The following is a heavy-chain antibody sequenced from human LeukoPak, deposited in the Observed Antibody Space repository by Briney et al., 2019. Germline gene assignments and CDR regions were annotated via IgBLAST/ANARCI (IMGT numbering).Heavy chain of an antibody. J-gene: IGHJ4*02. CDR2: INPNSGGT. CDR1: GYTFTGYY. V-gene: IGHV1-2*02. CDR3: ARDGRYSYGQIDY. Sequence: GSVTVSCKASGYTFTGYYMHGVRQAPGQGVEGMGWINPNSGGTNYAQKFQGRVTITRDTSISTAYMELRRLRSDDTAVYYCARDGRYSYGQIDYWGQGTLVTVSS. D-gene: IGHD5-18*01.